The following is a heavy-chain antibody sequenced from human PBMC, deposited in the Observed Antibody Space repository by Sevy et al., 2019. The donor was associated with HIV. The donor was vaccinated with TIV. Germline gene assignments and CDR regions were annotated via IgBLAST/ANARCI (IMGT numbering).Heavy chain of an antibody. D-gene: IGHD3-22*01. CDR3: ARGATFYSDSSGRVLSVLGAFDI. V-gene: IGHV3-53*01. CDR2: IFSGGGT. CDR1: GFTVSSNY. Sequence: GESLRLSCAASGFTVSSNYMSWVRQAPGKGLEWVSIIFSGGGTYYADSVQGGFTISRDNSKNMVYLQMNSLRAEDTAVFYCARGATFYSDSSGRVLSVLGAFDIWGRGTMVTVSS. J-gene: IGHJ3*02.